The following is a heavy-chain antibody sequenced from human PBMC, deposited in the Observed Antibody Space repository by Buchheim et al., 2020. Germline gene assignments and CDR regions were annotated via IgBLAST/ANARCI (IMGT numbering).Heavy chain of an antibody. V-gene: IGHV4-59*01. J-gene: IGHJ4*02. CDR3: ARERAARY. D-gene: IGHD6-6*01. CDR2: TYYSWST. Sequence: QVQLQESGPGLVKPSETLSLTCTVSGGSISSYYWNWIRQPPGKGLEWIGYTYYSWSTNYNPSLKSRVTISVNTSQNQVPLQLNSVTAADTAVYYCARERAARYWGQGTL. CDR1: GGSISSYY.